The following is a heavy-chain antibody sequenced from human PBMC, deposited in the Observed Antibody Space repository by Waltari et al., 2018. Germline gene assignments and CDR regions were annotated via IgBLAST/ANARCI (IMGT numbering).Heavy chain of an antibody. CDR1: GFTLSSYG. CDR3: ARRFDS. CDR2: ISGSDTTI. J-gene: IGHJ4*02. V-gene: IGHV3-48*03. Sequence: EVQLVESGGGLVQPGGSLRLPCAASGFTLSSYGMNWVRQAPGKGLEWISYISGSDTTIYYADSVKGRFTISRDDAENSLYLQMNSLRAEDTALYYCARRFDSWGQGTRVTVSS.